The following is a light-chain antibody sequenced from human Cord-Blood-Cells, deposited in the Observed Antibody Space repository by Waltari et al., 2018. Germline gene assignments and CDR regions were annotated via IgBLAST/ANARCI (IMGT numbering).Light chain of an antibody. V-gene: IGKV3-11*01. CDR1: QSVSSY. Sequence: EIVLTQSPATLSLSPGERATPSCRASQSVSSYLAWYHQKPGQAPRLLIYDASNRATGIPARFSGSGSGTDFTLTISSLEPEDFAVYYCQQRSNWPPTFGPGTKVDIK. CDR3: QQRSNWPPT. J-gene: IGKJ3*01. CDR2: DAS.